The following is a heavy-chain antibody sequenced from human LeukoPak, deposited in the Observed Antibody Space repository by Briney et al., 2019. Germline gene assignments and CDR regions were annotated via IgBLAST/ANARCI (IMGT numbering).Heavy chain of an antibody. CDR1: GFTFSNYA. CDR2: ISRTGGST. CDR3: ARYTVTTRDYYYGMDV. J-gene: IGHJ6*02. Sequence: GGSLRLSCAASGFTFSNYAMTWVRQAPGKGLEWVSAISRTGGSTGYADSVKGRFVISRDNSKNTLYLQMNSLRAGDTAVYYCARYTVTTRDYYYGMDVWGQGTTVTVSS. V-gene: IGHV3-23*01. D-gene: IGHD4-11*01.